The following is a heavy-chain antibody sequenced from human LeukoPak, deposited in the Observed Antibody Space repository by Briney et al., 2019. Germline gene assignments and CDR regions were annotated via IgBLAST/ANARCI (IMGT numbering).Heavy chain of an antibody. J-gene: IGHJ4*02. V-gene: IGHV1-18*01. CDR3: ARSAGLVTGYFDY. Sequence: GAVVKVSCKASGYTFSNYDINWVRQAPGQGLEWMGWISAYNGNTNYAQILQGRVTMTTDTSTSTAYMELRSLRSDGTAVYYCARSAGLVTGYFDYWGQGTLVTVSS. D-gene: IGHD3/OR15-3a*01. CDR1: GYTFSNYD. CDR2: ISAYNGNT.